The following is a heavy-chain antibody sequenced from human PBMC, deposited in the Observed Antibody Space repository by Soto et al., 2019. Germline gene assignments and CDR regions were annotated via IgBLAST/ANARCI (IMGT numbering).Heavy chain of an antibody. D-gene: IGHD3-22*01. CDR1: GYSFTSYW. CDR2: IYPGDSDT. Sequence: GESLKISCKGSGYSFTSYWIGWVRQMPGKGLEWMGIIYPGDSDTRYSPSFQGQVTISADKSISTAYLQWSSLKASDTAMYYCARTRPNYYDSSGPLDDGMDVWGQETTVTVS. V-gene: IGHV5-51*01. CDR3: ARTRPNYYDSSGPLDDGMDV. J-gene: IGHJ6*02.